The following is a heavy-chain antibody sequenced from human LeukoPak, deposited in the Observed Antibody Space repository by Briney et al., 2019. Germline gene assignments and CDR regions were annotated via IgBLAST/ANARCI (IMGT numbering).Heavy chain of an antibody. Sequence: SETLSLTCTVSGGSISSYYWSWIRRPPGKGLEWIGYIYYSGSTNYNPSLKSRVTISVDTSKNQFSLKLSSVTAADTAVYYCARDSSGYSRQNWFDPWGQGTLVTVSS. CDR1: GGSISSYY. J-gene: IGHJ5*02. CDR2: IYYSGST. D-gene: IGHD3-22*01. CDR3: ARDSSGYSRQNWFDP. V-gene: IGHV4-59*01.